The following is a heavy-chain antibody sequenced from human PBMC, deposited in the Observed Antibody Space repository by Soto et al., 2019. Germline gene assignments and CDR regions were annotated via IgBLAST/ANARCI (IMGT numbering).Heavy chain of an antibody. J-gene: IGHJ6*02. CDR3: ARRILTGYHNYGLDV. CDR2: INHSGST. V-gene: IGHV4-34*01. D-gene: IGHD6-25*01. Sequence: QVQLQQWGAGLLKPSENLSLTCAVSGGSFSGYYWNWIRQSPGKGLEWIGEINHSGSTHYNPSLKSRISMSADTAKNEFSLKLNSVTAADTSVYYCARRILTGYHNYGLDVWGQGTTVTVSS. CDR1: GGSFSGYY.